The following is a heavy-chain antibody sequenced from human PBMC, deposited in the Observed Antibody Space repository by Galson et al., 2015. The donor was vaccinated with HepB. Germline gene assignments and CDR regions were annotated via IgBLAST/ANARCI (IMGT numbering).Heavy chain of an antibody. CDR1: GYTFTSYY. CDR3: ARANLGVRGVIIVDWFDP. J-gene: IGHJ5*02. CDR2: INPSGGST. D-gene: IGHD3-10*01. V-gene: IGHV1-46*04. Sequence: SVKVSCKASGYTFTSYYMHWVRQAPGQGLEWMGIINPSGGSTSYAQKLQGRVTMTRDTSTSTVYMELSSLRSEDTAVYYCARANLGVRGVIIVDWFDPWGQGTLVTVSS.